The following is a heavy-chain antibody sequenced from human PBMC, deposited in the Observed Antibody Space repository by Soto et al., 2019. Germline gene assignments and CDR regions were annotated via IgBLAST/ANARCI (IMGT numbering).Heavy chain of an antibody. CDR2: IIPIFGTA. D-gene: IGHD3-22*01. CDR1: GGTFSRHA. Sequence: QVQLVQSGAEVRKPGSSVKVSCKASGGTFSRHAISWVRQAPGQGLEWMGGIIPIFGTANHAQKCEGRVTMIADESTSAGDMELSSLRSKDTAMYYCARGWGYDSNDYYYAYWGQGALVIVSS. J-gene: IGHJ4*02. CDR3: ARGWGYDSNDYYYAY. V-gene: IGHV1-69*01.